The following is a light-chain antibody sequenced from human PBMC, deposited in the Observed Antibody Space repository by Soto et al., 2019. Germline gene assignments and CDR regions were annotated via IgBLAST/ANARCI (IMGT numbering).Light chain of an antibody. J-gene: IGLJ1*01. CDR1: SSDVGGYNY. V-gene: IGLV2-14*01. CDR2: DVS. Sequence: QSALTQPASVSGSPGQSITISCTGTSSDVGGYNYVSWYQQHPGKAPKLMISDVSNRPSGVSNRFSASKSGNTASLTISGLQAEDEADYYCSSYTRRTTPLYVFGTGTKVTVL. CDR3: SSYTRRTTPLYV.